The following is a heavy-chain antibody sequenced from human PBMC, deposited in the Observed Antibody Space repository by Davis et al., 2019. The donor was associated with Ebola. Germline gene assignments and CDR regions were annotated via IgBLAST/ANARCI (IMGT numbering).Heavy chain of an antibody. D-gene: IGHD3-3*01. CDR3: AKDNTIFGYYGMDV. CDR1: GFTFSSYG. CDR2: ISSNGGST. J-gene: IGHJ6*02. V-gene: IGHV3-64*04. Sequence: GGSLRLSCAASGFTFSSYGMHWVRQAPGKGLEYVSAISSNGGSTYYADSVKGRFTISRDNSKNSLYLQMNSLRTEDTALYYCAKDNTIFGYYGMDVWGQGTTVTVSS.